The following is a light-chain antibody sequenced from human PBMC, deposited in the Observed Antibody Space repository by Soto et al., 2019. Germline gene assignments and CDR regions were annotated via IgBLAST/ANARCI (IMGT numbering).Light chain of an antibody. CDR3: QQYNSYWT. CDR2: TAS. V-gene: IGKV1-5*03. Sequence: DIQMTQSPSSLSASVGDRVTITCRASQSISSWLAWYQQKPGNAPKLLIYTASSLESGVPSRFSGSGSGTEFTLTISRLQPDDFVTYYCQQYNSYWTFGQGTKVDIK. J-gene: IGKJ1*01. CDR1: QSISSW.